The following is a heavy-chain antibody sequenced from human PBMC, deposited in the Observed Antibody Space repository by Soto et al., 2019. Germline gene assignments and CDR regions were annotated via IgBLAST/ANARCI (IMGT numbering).Heavy chain of an antibody. CDR1: VFTFTRYS. D-gene: IGHD5-12*01. Sequence: PGWSLRLSCAACVFTFTRYSMNWVRQSPGKGLEWVSSISSTTNYIYYGDSMKGGFTISRDNAKNSLYLQMSTLRAEDTALYYCTKDSRDGYNFNDYGMDVWGQGTTVTVSS. CDR3: TKDSRDGYNFNDYGMDV. CDR2: ISSTTNYI. J-gene: IGHJ6*02. V-gene: IGHV3-21*04.